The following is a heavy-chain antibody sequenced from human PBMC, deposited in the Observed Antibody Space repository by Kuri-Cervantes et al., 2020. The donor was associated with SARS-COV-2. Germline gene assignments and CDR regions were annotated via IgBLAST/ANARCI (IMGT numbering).Heavy chain of an antibody. Sequence: SGTLTLTCTASGFSISSTTYYWGWIRQPPGKGMVLIGYIYYSGSTNYNPSLKRRITICVDTSKNQFSLKLSYVTGADTAVYSCARARSRWSGDRSPAGFDPWGQGTMVTVSS. D-gene: IGHD3-3*01. CDR3: ARARSRWSGDRSPAGFDP. V-gene: IGHV4-61*05. CDR1: GFSISSTTYY. CDR2: IYYSGST. J-gene: IGHJ5*02.